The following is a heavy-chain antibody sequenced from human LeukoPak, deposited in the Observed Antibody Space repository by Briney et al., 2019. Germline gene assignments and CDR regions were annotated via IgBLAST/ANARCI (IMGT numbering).Heavy chain of an antibody. D-gene: IGHD3-10*01. Sequence: SETLSLTCTASGDSITNSNYYWGWVRQSPGRGLEWLGNIFYNGGPYYNPSLKSRVTISVDTSKNQFSLKLSSVTAADTAVYYCARLTAVRGASDYWGQGTLVTVSS. V-gene: IGHV4-39*07. CDR1: GDSITNSNYY. CDR3: ARLTAVRGASDY. CDR2: IFYNGGP. J-gene: IGHJ4*02.